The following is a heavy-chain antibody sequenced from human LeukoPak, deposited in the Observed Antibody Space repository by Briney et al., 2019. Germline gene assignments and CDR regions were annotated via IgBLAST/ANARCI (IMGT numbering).Heavy chain of an antibody. Sequence: GESLKISCKGSGYSFTSYWIGWVRQMPGKGLEWMGIIYPGDSDTRYSPSFQGQVTISADKSISTAYLQWSSLKASDTAMYYWARPREERRGGNEYGGQGPLVTVSS. CDR3: ARPREERRGGNEY. CDR2: IYPGDSDT. J-gene: IGHJ1*01. V-gene: IGHV5-51*01. D-gene: IGHD1-1*01. CDR1: GYSFTSYW.